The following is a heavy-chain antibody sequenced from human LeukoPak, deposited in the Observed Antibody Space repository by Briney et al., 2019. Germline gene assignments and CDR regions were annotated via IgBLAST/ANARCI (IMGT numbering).Heavy chain of an antibody. CDR2: IITILGIA. V-gene: IGHV1-69*04. CDR3: ARVDTAMVIDY. J-gene: IGHJ4*02. CDR1: GGTFSSYA. Sequence: SVKVSCKASGGTFSSYAISWVRQAPGQGHEWMGRIITILGIANYAQKLQGRVTITADKSTSTAYMELSSLRSEDTAVYYCARVDTAMVIDYWGQGTLVTVSS. D-gene: IGHD5-18*01.